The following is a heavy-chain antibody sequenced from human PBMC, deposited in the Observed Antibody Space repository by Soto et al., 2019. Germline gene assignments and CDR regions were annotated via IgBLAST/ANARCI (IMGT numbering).Heavy chain of an antibody. CDR2: INAGNGNT. J-gene: IGHJ6*02. Sequence: ASVKVSCKASGYTFTSYAMHWVRQAPGQRLEWMGWINAGNGNTKYSQKFQGRVTITRDTSASTAYMELSSLRSEDTAVYYCARVSAVQYGSGWYYYYYGMDVWGQGTTVTVSS. CDR3: ARVSAVQYGSGWYYYYYGMDV. V-gene: IGHV1-3*01. D-gene: IGHD6-19*01. CDR1: GYTFTSYA.